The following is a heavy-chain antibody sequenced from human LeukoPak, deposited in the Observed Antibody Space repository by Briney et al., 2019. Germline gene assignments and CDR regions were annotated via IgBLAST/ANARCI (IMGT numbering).Heavy chain of an antibody. J-gene: IGHJ6*02. D-gene: IGHD2-2*01. CDR2: IYPSDSDT. Sequence: GESLKISCKGSGYSFTSYWIAWVRQMPGKGLEWMGIIYPSDSDTRYSPSFQGQVTISADKSISTAYLQWSSLKASDTAMYYCAKALGYCSSTSCYNYYYGMDVWGQGTTVTVSS. V-gene: IGHV5-51*01. CDR1: GYSFTSYW. CDR3: AKALGYCSSTSCYNYYYGMDV.